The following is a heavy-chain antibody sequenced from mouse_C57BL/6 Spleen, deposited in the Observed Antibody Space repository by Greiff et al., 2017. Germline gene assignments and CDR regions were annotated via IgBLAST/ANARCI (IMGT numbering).Heavy chain of an antibody. Sequence: EVQLQESGPELVKPGASVKIPCKASGYTFTDYNMDWVKQSHGKSLEWIGDINPNNGGTIYNQKFKGKATLTVDKSSSTAYMELRSLTSEDTAVYYCARRDYGSAWFAYWGQGTLVTVSA. J-gene: IGHJ3*01. CDR2: INPNNGGT. V-gene: IGHV1-18*01. CDR3: ARRDYGSAWFAY. CDR1: GYTFTDYN. D-gene: IGHD2-4*01.